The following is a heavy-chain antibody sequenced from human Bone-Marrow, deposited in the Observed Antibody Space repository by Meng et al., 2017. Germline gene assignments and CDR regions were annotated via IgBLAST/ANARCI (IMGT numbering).Heavy chain of an antibody. Sequence: GESPKTPCAASGFTFSSYAMNWVRQAPGKGLEWVSSITGSGDASYADSVKGRFTISSDNAKNTLFLHMNSLTAEDTALYYCAGSVRFIGYDARAFEYWGQGTLVTVSS. CDR3: AGSVRFIGYDARAFEY. D-gene: IGHD5-12*01. V-gene: IGHV3-23*01. CDR2: ITGSGDA. J-gene: IGHJ4*02. CDR1: GFTFSSYA.